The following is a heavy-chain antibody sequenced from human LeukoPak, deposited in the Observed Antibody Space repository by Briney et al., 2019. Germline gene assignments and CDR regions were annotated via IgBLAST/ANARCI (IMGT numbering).Heavy chain of an antibody. Sequence: SETLSLTCAVYGGSFSGYYWSWIRQPPGKGLEWIGEINHSGSTYYNPSLKSRVTISVDTSKNQFSLKLSSVTAADTAVYYCARDHPNHYDSSGYSENAFDIWGQGTMVTVSS. CDR3: ARDHPNHYDSSGYSENAFDI. D-gene: IGHD3-22*01. CDR1: GGSFSGYY. V-gene: IGHV4-34*09. J-gene: IGHJ3*02. CDR2: INHSGST.